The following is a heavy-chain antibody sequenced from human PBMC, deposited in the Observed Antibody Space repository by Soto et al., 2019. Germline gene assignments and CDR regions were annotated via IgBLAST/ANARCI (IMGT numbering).Heavy chain of an antibody. Sequence: QVQLVESGGGLVTPGGSLRLSCAASGFTFSDHNMAWIRQAPGKGLEWLSYITTSSTLYYAVSVKGRFTMSRDNAKNSLYLLMNSLRVEDTAVYYCARRAGDSSGHRSDSWGQGTLFTVSS. CDR2: ITTSSTL. J-gene: IGHJ4*02. CDR1: GFTFSDHN. V-gene: IGHV3-11*01. D-gene: IGHD6-19*01. CDR3: ARRAGDSSGHRSDS.